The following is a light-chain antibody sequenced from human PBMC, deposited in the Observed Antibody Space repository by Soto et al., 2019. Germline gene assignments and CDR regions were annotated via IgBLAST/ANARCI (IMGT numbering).Light chain of an antibody. CDR2: EVS. CDR3: SSYTSISTYV. Sequence: QSALTQPASVSGSPGQSITISCTGTSSDVGAYGYVSWYQQHPGKAPKVIIYEVSVRPSGVSARFSGSKSVNTASLTISGLQAEDEADYYCSSYTSISTYVFGTGTKVTVL. CDR1: SSDVGAYGY. J-gene: IGLJ1*01. V-gene: IGLV2-14*01.